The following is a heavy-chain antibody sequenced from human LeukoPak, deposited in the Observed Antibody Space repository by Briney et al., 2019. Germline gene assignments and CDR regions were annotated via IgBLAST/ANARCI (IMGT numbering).Heavy chain of an antibody. D-gene: IGHD2-2*01. CDR1: GYTFTGYY. CDR2: INPNSGGT. V-gene: IGHV1-2*02. CDR3: ARVGCSFTICYLNWFDP. J-gene: IGHJ5*02. Sequence: GASVKVSCKASGYTFTGYYMHWVRQAPGQGLEWMGWINPNSGGTNYAQKFQGRVTMTRDTSISTAYMELSRLRSDDTAVYYCARVGCSFTICYLNWFDPWGQETLVTVSS.